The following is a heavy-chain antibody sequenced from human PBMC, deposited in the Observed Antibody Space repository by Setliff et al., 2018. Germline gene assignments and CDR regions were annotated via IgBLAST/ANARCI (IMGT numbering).Heavy chain of an antibody. CDR1: GFAFGDHY. D-gene: IGHD2-21*02. V-gene: IGHV3-11*01. CDR3: AKGEGDWDNQHYVYDI. J-gene: IGHJ3*02. CDR2: IASNGYFA. Sequence: PGGSLRLSCAASGFAFGDHYMSWIRQAPGKGLEWLAYIASNGYFADYADAVKGRFVISWDNSQNSLHLQINGLRVEDTAEYYCAKGEGDWDNQHYVYDIWGQGTMVTVSS.